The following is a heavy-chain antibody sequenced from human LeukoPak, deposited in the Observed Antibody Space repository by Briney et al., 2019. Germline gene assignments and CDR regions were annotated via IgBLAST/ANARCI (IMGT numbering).Heavy chain of an antibody. V-gene: IGHV4-59*01. CDR2: IYYSGST. D-gene: IGHD5-24*01. J-gene: IGHJ4*02. CDR1: GGSISGYY. CDR3: ARYGDGYNLDY. Sequence: SETLSLTCTVSGGSISGYYWSWLRQPPGKGLEWIGYIYYSGSTNYNPSLRSRVTISVDTSKNQFSLKLSSVTAADTAVYYCARYGDGYNLDYWGQGTLVTVSS.